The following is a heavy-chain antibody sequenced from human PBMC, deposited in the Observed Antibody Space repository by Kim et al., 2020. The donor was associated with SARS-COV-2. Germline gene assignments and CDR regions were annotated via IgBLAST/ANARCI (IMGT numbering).Heavy chain of an antibody. D-gene: IGHD5-12*01. V-gene: IGHV1-46*01. CDR3: ARDSEVRYEDVFDI. CDR2: INPTGGST. CDR1: GYIFTHYY. Sequence: ASVKVSCKASGYIFTHYYIHWARPAPGQGLEWMGIINPTGGSTSYAQKFQGRVTMTRDLSTSTVYMELSSLRSEDTAVYYCARDSEVRYEDVFDIWGQGTMVTVSS. J-gene: IGHJ3*02.